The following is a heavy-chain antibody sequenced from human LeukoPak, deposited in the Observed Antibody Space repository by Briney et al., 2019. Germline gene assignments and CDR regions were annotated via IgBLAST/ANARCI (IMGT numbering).Heavy chain of an antibody. CDR1: GYTFTGYY. V-gene: IGHV1-2*02. CDR2: INPNSGGT. D-gene: IGHD3/OR15-3a*01. Sequence: ASVKVSCKASGYTFTGYYMHWVRQAPGQGLEWMGWINPNSGGTNYAQKFQGRVTMTRDTSISTAYMELSRLRSDGTAVYYCARDGTGYSPYWFDPWGQGTLVTVSS. CDR3: ARDGTGYSPYWFDP. J-gene: IGHJ5*02.